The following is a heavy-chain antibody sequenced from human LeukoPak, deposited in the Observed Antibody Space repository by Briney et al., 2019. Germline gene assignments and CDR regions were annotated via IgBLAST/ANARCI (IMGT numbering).Heavy chain of an antibody. V-gene: IGHV3-9*01. CDR2: ISWNSGSI. Sequence: SGGSLRLSCAASGFTFDDYAMHWVRQAPGKGLEWVSGISWNSGSIGYADSVKGRFTISRDNAKNSLYLQMNSLRAEDTAVYYCARAITNYGYIFDYWGQGTLVTVSS. D-gene: IGHD5-18*01. CDR1: GFTFDDYA. CDR3: ARAITNYGYIFDY. J-gene: IGHJ4*02.